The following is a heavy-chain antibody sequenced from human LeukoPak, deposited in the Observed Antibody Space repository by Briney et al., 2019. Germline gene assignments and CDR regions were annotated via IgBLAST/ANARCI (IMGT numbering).Heavy chain of an antibody. Sequence: SETLSLTCTVSGGSISSGSYYWGWIRQPPGKGLEWIGSIYYSGSTYYKPSLKSRVTISLDTSKNQFSLKLNSVTPEDTAVYYCARVGSSGLEFDFWGQGTLVTVSS. CDR2: IYYSGST. J-gene: IGHJ4*02. CDR1: GGSISSGSYY. D-gene: IGHD6-19*01. CDR3: ARVGSSGLEFDF. V-gene: IGHV4-39*07.